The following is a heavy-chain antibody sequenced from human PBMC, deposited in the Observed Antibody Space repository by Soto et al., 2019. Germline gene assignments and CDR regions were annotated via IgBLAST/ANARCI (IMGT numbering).Heavy chain of an antibody. D-gene: IGHD2-21*02. J-gene: IGHJ4*02. CDR2: INYDGSST. V-gene: IGHV3-74*01. CDR1: GFTFSSDW. CDR3: PSTVVTGY. Sequence: EVQLVESGGGLVQPGGSLRLSCAASGFTFSSDWMHSVRQAPGKGLVWGSRINYDGSSTSYADSVKGRFTISRDNAKNTLYLQMNRLRAEDTAVYYCPSTVVTGYWGQGTLVTVSS.